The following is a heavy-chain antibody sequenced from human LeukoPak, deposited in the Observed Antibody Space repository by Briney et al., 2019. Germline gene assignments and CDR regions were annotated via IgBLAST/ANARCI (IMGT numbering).Heavy chain of an antibody. CDR1: GFTVSSNY. CDR3: ARTDYDILTGWNYYGMDV. V-gene: IGHV3-53*01. J-gene: IGHJ6*02. CDR2: IYSGGST. Sequence: GGSLRLSCAASGFTVSSNYMSWVRQAPGKGLEWVSVIYSGGSTYYSDFVKGRFTISRDNSKNTLYLQMNSLRAEDTAVYYCARTDYDILTGWNYYGMDVWGQGTTVTVSS. D-gene: IGHD3-9*01.